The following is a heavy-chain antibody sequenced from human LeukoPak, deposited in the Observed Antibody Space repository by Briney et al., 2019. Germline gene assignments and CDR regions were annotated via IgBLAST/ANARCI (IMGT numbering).Heavy chain of an antibody. D-gene: IGHD6-13*01. V-gene: IGHV1-2*02. CDR3: ARSSIIAAAGPYYFDY. CDR2: INPNSGGT. CDR1: GYTFTGYN. J-gene: IGHJ4*02. Sequence: ASVKVSCKASGYTFTGYNIHWVRQVPGQGPEWMGWINPNSGGTNYAHKFQGRVTMTRDTTISTAYMELSSLRSEDTAVYYCARSSIIAAAGPYYFDYWGQGTLVTVSS.